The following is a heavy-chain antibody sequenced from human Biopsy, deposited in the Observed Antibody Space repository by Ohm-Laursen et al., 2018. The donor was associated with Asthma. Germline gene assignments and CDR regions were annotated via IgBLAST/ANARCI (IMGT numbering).Heavy chain of an antibody. V-gene: IGHV3-30-3*01. Sequence: SLRLSCAASGFNLNTYTLSWVRQAPGKGLEWVAVGGSYYDGGLKYYADSVNGRFTVSRDDSKNTLYLQMNSLRPDDTAVYYCARDVMEWYLPAFDFWGQGTLVTVSS. CDR2: GGSYYDGGLK. CDR1: GFNLNTYT. J-gene: IGHJ4*02. CDR3: ARDVMEWYLPAFDF. D-gene: IGHD3-3*01.